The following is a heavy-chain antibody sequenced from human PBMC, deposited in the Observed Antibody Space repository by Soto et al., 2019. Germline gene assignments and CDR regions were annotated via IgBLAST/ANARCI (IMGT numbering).Heavy chain of an antibody. CDR1: GGSFSGYY. D-gene: IGHD2-8*01. V-gene: IGHV4-34*01. Sequence: TLSLTCAVYGGSFSGYYWSWIRQPPGKGLEWIGEINHSGSTNYNPSLKSRVTISVDTSKNQFSLKLSSVTAADTAVYYCARATSIVLMVGDYYYMDVWGKGTKVTVSS. CDR3: ARATSIVLMVGDYYYMDV. CDR2: INHSGST. J-gene: IGHJ6*03.